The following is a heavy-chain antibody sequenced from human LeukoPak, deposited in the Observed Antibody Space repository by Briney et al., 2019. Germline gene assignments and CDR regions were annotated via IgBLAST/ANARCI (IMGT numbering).Heavy chain of an antibody. D-gene: IGHD2-2*01. CDR3: ATEATSPDYNYYMDV. J-gene: IGHJ6*03. Sequence: ASVKVSCKVSGYRLSELSMHWVRQAPGKGLEWMGGLDVEDDEPIYAQKFQGRVIMTEDTSTDTAYMELSSLRSEDTAVYYCATEATSPDYNYYMDVWGKGTTVTASS. CDR2: LDVEDDEP. V-gene: IGHV1-24*01. CDR1: GYRLSELS.